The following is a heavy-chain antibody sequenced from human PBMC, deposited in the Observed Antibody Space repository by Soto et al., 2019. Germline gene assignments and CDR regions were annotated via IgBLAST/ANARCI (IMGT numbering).Heavy chain of an antibody. CDR1: VGSVSSSSYY. V-gene: IGHV4-39*01. Sequence: PSETLSLTCTVSVGSVSSSSYYWGWILQPPGKGLEWIGSIYYSGSTYYNPSLKSRVTISVDTSKNQFSLKLSSVTAADTAVYYCARRGAAAGILFDYWGQGTLVTVSS. D-gene: IGHD6-13*01. CDR2: IYYSGST. J-gene: IGHJ4*02. CDR3: ARRGAAAGILFDY.